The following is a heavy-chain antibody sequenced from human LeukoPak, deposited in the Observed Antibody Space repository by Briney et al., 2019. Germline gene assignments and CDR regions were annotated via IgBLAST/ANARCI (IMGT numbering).Heavy chain of an antibody. CDR1: GGTFSSYA. J-gene: IGHJ6*03. D-gene: IGHD2-2*01. Sequence: SVKVSCKASGGTFSSYAISWVRQAPGQGLEWMGGIIPIFGTANYAQKFQGRVTITADESTSTAYMELSSLRSEDTAVYYCAREIEGYCSSTSCRGIRGYYYYYYMDVWGKGTTVTVSS. V-gene: IGHV1-69*13. CDR3: AREIEGYCSSTSCRGIRGYYYYYYMDV. CDR2: IIPIFGTA.